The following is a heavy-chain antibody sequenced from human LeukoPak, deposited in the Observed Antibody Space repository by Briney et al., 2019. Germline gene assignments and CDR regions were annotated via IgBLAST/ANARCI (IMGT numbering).Heavy chain of an antibody. J-gene: IGHJ4*02. CDR2: IWYDGSHK. CDR3: ASDSDGYIDYFDY. V-gene: IGHV3-33*01. D-gene: IGHD5-24*01. Sequence: GGSLRLSCAASGFTFSTYGMHWVRQAPGKGLEWVAVIWYDGSHKYYADSVKGRFTISRDNSKNTLYLQMNSLRAEDAAVYYCASDSDGYIDYFDYWGQGTLVTVSS. CDR1: GFTFSTYG.